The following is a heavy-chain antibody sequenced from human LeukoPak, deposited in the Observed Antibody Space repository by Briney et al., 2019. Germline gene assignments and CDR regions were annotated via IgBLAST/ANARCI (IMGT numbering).Heavy chain of an antibody. CDR3: AKERSLYNWDSGVFDS. CDR2: INTYTGVT. D-gene: IGHD1-1*01. J-gene: IGHJ4*02. V-gene: IGHV1-2*02. CDR1: GYNFRDYY. Sequence: ASVKVSCKSSGYNFRDYYLSWVRQAPRQGLEGMGWINTYTGVTTYAQKFQGRVTLTRDTSIITAYIELDRLDSDDTAIYYCAKERSLYNWDSGVFDSWGQGSLGTVSS.